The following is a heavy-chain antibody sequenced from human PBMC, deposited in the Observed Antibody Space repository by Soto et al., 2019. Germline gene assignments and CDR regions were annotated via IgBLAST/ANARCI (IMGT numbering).Heavy chain of an antibody. CDR3: ARDLAADSSSWYVNDAFDI. CDR2: INPSGGST. J-gene: IGHJ3*02. Sequence: GASVKVSCKASGYTFTSYYMHWVRQAPGQGLEWMGIINPSGGSTSYAQKFQGRVTMTRDTSTSTVYIELSSLRSEDTAVYYCARDLAADSSSWYVNDAFDIWGQGTMVT. V-gene: IGHV1-46*01. CDR1: GYTFTSYY. D-gene: IGHD6-13*01.